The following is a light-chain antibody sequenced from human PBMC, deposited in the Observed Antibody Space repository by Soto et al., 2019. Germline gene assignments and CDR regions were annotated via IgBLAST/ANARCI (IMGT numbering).Light chain of an antibody. Sequence: DIQMTQSPSSLSASVGDRVTITCQASQDISNYLYWYQQKPEKAPMLLIYDASNLETGVPTRFSGSGSGTDFTFTISSLKPEDIATYYCQQYDNPSLTFGGGTQVEIK. CDR1: QDISNY. J-gene: IGKJ4*01. CDR3: QQYDNPSLT. V-gene: IGKV1-33*01. CDR2: DAS.